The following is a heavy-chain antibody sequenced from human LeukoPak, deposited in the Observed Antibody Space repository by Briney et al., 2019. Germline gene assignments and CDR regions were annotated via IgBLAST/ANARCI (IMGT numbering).Heavy chain of an antibody. J-gene: IGHJ4*02. CDR3: ARGSAAMINYFDY. D-gene: IGHD5-18*01. V-gene: IGHV3-21*04. CDR1: GFTFSSYS. CDR2: ISSSSSYI. Sequence: GGSLRLSCAASGFTFSSYSMNWVRQAPGKGLEWVSSISSSSSYIYYADSVKGRFTISRDNAKNSLYLQMNSLRAEDTAVYYCARGSAAMINYFDYWGQGTLVTVSS.